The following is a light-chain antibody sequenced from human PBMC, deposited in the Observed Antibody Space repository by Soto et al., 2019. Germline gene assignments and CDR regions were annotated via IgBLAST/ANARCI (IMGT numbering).Light chain of an antibody. CDR2: TAA. J-gene: IGKJ2*01. V-gene: IGKV1-39*01. CDR3: QQSYSTPYT. Sequence: HMTQSPSSLSASVGDRVTITCRASQRITTYLNWYQQKPGKAPKLLISTAATLQGGVPSRFSGSGYGTEFTLTITTLQPEDFATYFCQQSYSTPYTFGQGTKLEI. CDR1: QRITTY.